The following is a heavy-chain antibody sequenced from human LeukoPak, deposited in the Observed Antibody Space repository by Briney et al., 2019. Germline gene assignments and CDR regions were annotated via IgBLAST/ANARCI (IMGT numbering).Heavy chain of an antibody. Sequence: GGSLRLSCAASGFTFDDYAMHWVRQAPGKGLEWVSGISWNSGSIDYADSVKGRFTISRDNAKSSLYLQMNSLRADDTALYYCAKSIYSSGPGSFGGFDIWGQGTMVTVSS. CDR1: GFTFDDYA. CDR2: ISWNSGSI. CDR3: AKSIYSSGPGSFGGFDI. J-gene: IGHJ3*02. V-gene: IGHV3-9*01. D-gene: IGHD6-19*01.